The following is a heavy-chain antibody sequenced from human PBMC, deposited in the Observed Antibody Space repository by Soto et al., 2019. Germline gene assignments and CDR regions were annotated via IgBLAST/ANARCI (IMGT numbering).Heavy chain of an antibody. V-gene: IGHV3-7*01. J-gene: IGHJ4*02. D-gene: IGHD5-18*01. CDR3: ARTPRGYDYAHSFDF. CDR1: GFTIGDYW. CDR2: IKQDGSEK. Sequence: EVQLVESGGGVVQPGGSLRLSCAASGFTIGDYWMSWVRQAPGKGLEWVANIKQDGSEKYYVDSVKGRFTISRDSAKNSLYLQMNSLRGDDTAVYYCARTPRGYDYAHSFDFWGQGTLVTVSS.